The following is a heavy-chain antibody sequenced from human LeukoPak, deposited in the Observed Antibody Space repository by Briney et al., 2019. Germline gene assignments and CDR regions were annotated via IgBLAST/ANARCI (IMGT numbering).Heavy chain of an antibody. CDR1: GFTFSSHS. J-gene: IGHJ4*02. CDR2: ISSSSSTI. Sequence: GGSLRLSCAASGFTFSSHSMNWVRQAPGKGLEWVSYISSSSSTIYYADSVKGRFTISRDNAKNSLYLQMNSLRAEDTAVYHCARGAYYYEDWGQGTLVTVSS. D-gene: IGHD3-22*01. CDR3: ARGAYYYED. V-gene: IGHV3-48*01.